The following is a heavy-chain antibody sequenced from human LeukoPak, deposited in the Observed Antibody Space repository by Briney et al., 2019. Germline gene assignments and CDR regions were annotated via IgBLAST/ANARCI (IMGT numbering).Heavy chain of an antibody. Sequence: SVKVSCKASGGTFSSYAISWVRQAPGQGLEWMGGIIPIFGTANYAQKFQGKVTITADESTSTAYMELSSLRSEDTAVYYCARGQQWLVALDYWGQGTLVTVSS. CDR2: IIPIFGTA. J-gene: IGHJ4*02. CDR3: ARGQQWLVALDY. D-gene: IGHD6-19*01. CDR1: GGTFSSYA. V-gene: IGHV1-69*13.